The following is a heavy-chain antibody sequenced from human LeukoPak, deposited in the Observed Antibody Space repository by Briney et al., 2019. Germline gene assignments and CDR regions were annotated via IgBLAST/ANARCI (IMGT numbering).Heavy chain of an antibody. CDR3: ARNCGGDCYGALDY. CDR1: GGSISSYY. V-gene: IGHV4-59*01. Sequence: SETLSLTCTVSGGSISSYYWSWSRQPPGKGLEWIGYIYDSGSTNYNPSLKSRVTISVDTSKNQFSLKLSSVTAADTAVYYCARNCGGDCYGALDYWGHGTLVTVSS. J-gene: IGHJ4*01. D-gene: IGHD2-21*02. CDR2: IYDSGST.